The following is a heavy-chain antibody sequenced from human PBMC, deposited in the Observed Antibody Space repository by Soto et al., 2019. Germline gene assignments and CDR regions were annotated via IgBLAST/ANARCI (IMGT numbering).Heavy chain of an antibody. CDR3: ARHVPPYDFWSGPTLNWFDP. V-gene: IGHV4-39*01. D-gene: IGHD3-3*01. CDR2: IYYSGST. J-gene: IGHJ5*02. Sequence: SETLSLTCTVSGGSISSSSYYWGWIRQPPGKGLEWIGSIYYSGSTYYNPSLKSRVTISVDTSKNQFSLKLSSVTAADTAVYYCARHVPPYDFWSGPTLNWFDPWGQGTLVTVSS. CDR1: GGSISSSSYY.